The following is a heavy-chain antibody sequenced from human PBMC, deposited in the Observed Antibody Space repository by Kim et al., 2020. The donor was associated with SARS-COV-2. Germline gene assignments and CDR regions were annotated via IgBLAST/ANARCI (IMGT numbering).Heavy chain of an antibody. CDR2: IKQDGSEK. CDR1: GFTFSSYW. J-gene: IGHJ4*02. V-gene: IGHV3-7*01. D-gene: IGHD3-3*01. Sequence: GGSLRLSCAASGFTFSSYWMSWVRQAQGKGLEWVANIKQDGSEKNYVDSVKGRFTISRDNAKNSLYLQMNSLRAEDTAVYYCARYRDFWSGYYIDYWGQGTLVTVSS. CDR3: ARYRDFWSGYYIDY.